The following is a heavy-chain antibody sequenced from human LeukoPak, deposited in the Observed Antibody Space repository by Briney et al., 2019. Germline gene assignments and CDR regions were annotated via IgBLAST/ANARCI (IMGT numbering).Heavy chain of an antibody. D-gene: IGHD3-22*01. CDR3: ARENWNYYDSSAVRGDAFDI. Sequence: PSETLSLTCGVSGGSITSTNWWSWVRQPPGQGLEWIGEVSLSGLTNYNPSLSSRVIMALDTSKNHLSLHLTSVTAADTAVYYCARENWNYYDSSAVRGDAFDIWGQGTMVTVSS. J-gene: IGHJ3*02. CDR2: VSLSGLT. CDR1: GGSITSTNW. V-gene: IGHV4-4*02.